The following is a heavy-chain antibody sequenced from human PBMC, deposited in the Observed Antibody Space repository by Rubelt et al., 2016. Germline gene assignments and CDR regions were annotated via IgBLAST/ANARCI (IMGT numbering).Heavy chain of an antibody. CDR3: ARDRTAGWAEFDY. CDR2: INPNSGGT. J-gene: IGHJ4*02. D-gene: IGHD6-19*01. V-gene: IGHV1-2*04. CDR1: GYTFTSYY. Sequence: QVQLVQSGAEVKKPGASVKVSCKASGYTFTSYYMHWVRQAPGQGLEWMGWINPNSGGTNYAQKFQGWVTMTRDTSISTAYMELSRLRSDDTAVYYCARDRTAGWAEFDYWGQGTLVTASS.